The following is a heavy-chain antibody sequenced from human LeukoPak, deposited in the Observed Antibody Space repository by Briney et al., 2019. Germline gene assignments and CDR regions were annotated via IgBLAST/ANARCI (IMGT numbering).Heavy chain of an antibody. D-gene: IGHD5-24*01. CDR1: GGSISTYY. Sequence: KPSETLSLTCTVSGGSISTYYWSWIRQPPGRGLEWIGRIYTSGSTNYNPSLKSRVTMSVDTSKNQFSLKLSSVTAADTAVYYCAREEEQMARGLDPWGQGALVTVSS. CDR2: IYTSGST. CDR3: AREEEQMARGLDP. V-gene: IGHV4-4*07. J-gene: IGHJ5*02.